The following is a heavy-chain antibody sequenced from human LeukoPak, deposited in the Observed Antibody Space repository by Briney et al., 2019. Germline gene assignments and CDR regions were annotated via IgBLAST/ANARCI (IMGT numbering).Heavy chain of an antibody. D-gene: IGHD5-12*01. J-gene: IGHJ4*02. V-gene: IGHV1-24*01. CDR1: GYTLTELS. CDR2: FDPEDGAT. CDR3: ATVVLYSGYYFDY. Sequence: GASVKVSCKVSGYTLTELSMHWVRQAPGKGLEWMGGFDPEDGATIYAQKFQGRVTMTEDTSTDTAYMELSSLRSEETAVYYCATVVLYSGYYFDYWGQGTLATVSS.